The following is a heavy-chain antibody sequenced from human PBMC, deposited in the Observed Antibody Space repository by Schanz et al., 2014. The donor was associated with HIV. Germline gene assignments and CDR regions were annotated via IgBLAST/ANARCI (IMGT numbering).Heavy chain of an antibody. CDR3: ARSSGWGGWSTWDGMDV. CDR2: LNTNIGAT. CDR1: GGTFNSHG. Sequence: QVQLVQSGAALRKPGTSVKVSCMVPGGTFNSHGFGWVRQAPGQGLEWMGWLNTNIGATDYAPKFQGRVTLTGETSTGTAYMEMRRLRSGDTAVYYCARSSGWGGWSTWDGMDVWGQGTTVTVSS. D-gene: IGHD6-19*01. J-gene: IGHJ6*02. V-gene: IGHV1-2*02.